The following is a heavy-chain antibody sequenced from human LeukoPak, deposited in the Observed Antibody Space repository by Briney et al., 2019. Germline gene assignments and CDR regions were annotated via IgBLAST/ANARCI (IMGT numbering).Heavy chain of an antibody. CDR1: GFTFSSYS. D-gene: IGHD3-22*01. Sequence: GGSLRLSCAASGFTFSSYSMNWVRQAPGKGLEWVSSISSSSSYIYYADSVKGRFTISRDNAKNSLYLQMNSLRAEDTAVYYCARVYYYDSSGYSNWFDPWGQGTLVTVSS. J-gene: IGHJ5*02. CDR2: ISSSSSYI. CDR3: ARVYYYDSSGYSNWFDP. V-gene: IGHV3-21*01.